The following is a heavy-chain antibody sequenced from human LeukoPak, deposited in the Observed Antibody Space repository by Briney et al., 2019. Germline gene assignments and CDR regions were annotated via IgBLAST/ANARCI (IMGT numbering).Heavy chain of an antibody. CDR2: IIPIFGTA. Sequence: SVKVSCKASGGTFSSYAISWVRQAPGQGLEWMGGIIPIFGTANYAQKFQGRVTITADESTSTAYMELSSLRSEDTAVYYCARGWYYYDSSGHPGGMDVWGQGTTVTVSS. V-gene: IGHV1-69*01. CDR1: GGTFSSYA. D-gene: IGHD3-22*01. CDR3: ARGWYYYDSSGHPGGMDV. J-gene: IGHJ6*02.